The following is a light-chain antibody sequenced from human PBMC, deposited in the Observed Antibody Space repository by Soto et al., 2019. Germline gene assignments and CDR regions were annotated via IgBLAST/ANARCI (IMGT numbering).Light chain of an antibody. CDR2: DAS. V-gene: IGKV3-11*01. CDR3: QQYDRWPRT. J-gene: IGKJ1*01. Sequence: EIVLTQSPATLSLSPGERATLSCRASQSVSSYLAWYQQKPGQAPRLLIYDASNRATGIPARFSGSGSGTDFTLTISSLEPEDFATYYCQQYDRWPRTFGQGTKVDI. CDR1: QSVSSY.